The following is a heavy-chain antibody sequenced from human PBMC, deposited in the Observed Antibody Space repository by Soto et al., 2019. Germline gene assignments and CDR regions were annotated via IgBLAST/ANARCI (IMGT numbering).Heavy chain of an antibody. V-gene: IGHV4-34*01. J-gene: IGHJ4*02. CDR2: INHSRST. D-gene: IGHD6-6*01. CDR3: ARGLEYSSSSDFDY. Sequence: PSETLSLTCAVYGGSFSGYYWSWIRQPPGKGLEWIGEINHSRSTNYNPSLKSRVTISVDTSKNQFSLKLSSVTAADTVVYYCARGLEYSSSSDFDYWGQGTLVTVSS. CDR1: GGSFSGYY.